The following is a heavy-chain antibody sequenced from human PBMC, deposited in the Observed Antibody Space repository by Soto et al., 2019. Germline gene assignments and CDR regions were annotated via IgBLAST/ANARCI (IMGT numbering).Heavy chain of an antibody. CDR1: GFTFSSYA. Sequence: GGSLRLSCAASGFTFSSYAMHWVRQAPGKGLEWVAVISYDGSNKYYADSVKGRFTISRDNSKNTLYLQMNSLRAEDTAVYYCARALHYYDSSGYYETPNYYYYYGMDVWGQGTTVTVSS. CDR3: ARALHYYDSSGYYETPNYYYYYGMDV. D-gene: IGHD3-22*01. J-gene: IGHJ6*02. V-gene: IGHV3-30-3*01. CDR2: ISYDGSNK.